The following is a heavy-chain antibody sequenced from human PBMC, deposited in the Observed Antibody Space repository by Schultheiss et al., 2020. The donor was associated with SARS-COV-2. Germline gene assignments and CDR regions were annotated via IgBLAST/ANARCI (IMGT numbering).Heavy chain of an antibody. Sequence: SETLSLTCTVSGGSISSSSYYWGWIRQPPGKGLEWIGSIYYSGSTYYNPSLKSRVTISVDTSKTQFSLKLSSVTAADTAVYYCARRQGYCSSTSCYSGGMDVWGQGTTVTVSS. CDR1: GGSISSSSYY. CDR2: IYYSGST. D-gene: IGHD2-2*01. V-gene: IGHV4-39*01. J-gene: IGHJ6*02. CDR3: ARRQGYCSSTSCYSGGMDV.